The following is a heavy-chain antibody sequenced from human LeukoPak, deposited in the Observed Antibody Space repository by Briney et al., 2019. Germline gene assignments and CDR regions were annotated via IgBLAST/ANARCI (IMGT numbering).Heavy chain of an antibody. J-gene: IGHJ3*02. D-gene: IGHD2-2*01. V-gene: IGHV3-23*01. CDR3: AKGPYCSSTSCYWHDVFDI. CDR1: GFTFSSYA. CDR2: ISGSGGST. Sequence: GSLRLSCAASGFTFSSYAMSWVRQAPGKGLEWVSAISGSGGSTYYADSVKGRFTISRDNSKNTLYLQMNSLRAEDTAVYYCAKGPYCSSTSCYWHDVFDIWGQGTMVTVSS.